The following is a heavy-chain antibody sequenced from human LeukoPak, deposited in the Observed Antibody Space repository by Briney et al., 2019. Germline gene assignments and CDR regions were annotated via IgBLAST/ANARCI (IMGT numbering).Heavy chain of an antibody. D-gene: IGHD3-22*01. J-gene: IGHJ3*02. CDR2: IYPGDSDT. V-gene: IGHV5-51*01. Sequence: GESLKISCKGSGYSFTSYWIGWVRQMPGKGLEWMGIIYPGDSDTRYSPSFQGQVTISADKSISTAYLQWSSLKASDTAMYYCASFKYYYDSSGYSIGDAFDIWGQGTMVTVSS. CDR1: GYSFTSYW. CDR3: ASFKYYYDSSGYSIGDAFDI.